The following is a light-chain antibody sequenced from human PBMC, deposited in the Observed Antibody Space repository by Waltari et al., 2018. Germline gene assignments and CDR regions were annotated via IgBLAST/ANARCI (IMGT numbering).Light chain of an antibody. V-gene: IGKV3-20*01. CDR1: QSVSRA. CDR2: GTS. Sequence: EIVLTQSPGTLSLSPGERATLSCRASQSVSRALAWYQQKPGQAPRLLIYGTSNRATGIPDRFSGSGSGTDFSLTISRLELEDVAVYFCQHYVRLPATFGQGTKVEIK. CDR3: QHYVRLPAT. J-gene: IGKJ1*01.